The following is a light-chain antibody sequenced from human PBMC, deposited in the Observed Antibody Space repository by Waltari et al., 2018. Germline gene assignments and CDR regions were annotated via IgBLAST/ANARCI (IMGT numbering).Light chain of an antibody. CDR1: TGAVTSGHH. CDR3: MVSNVGAQWK. J-gene: IGLJ3*02. CDR2: ETS. V-gene: IGLV7-46*01. Sequence: QAVVTQEPAMTVSPGGTVTLTCGSSTGAVTSGHHPYWVQQKPGQAPRTCIYETSTKHSWNPDRFSGSLLGDKAALTLSSAQPEDEADYYCMVSNVGAQWKFGGGTKLTV.